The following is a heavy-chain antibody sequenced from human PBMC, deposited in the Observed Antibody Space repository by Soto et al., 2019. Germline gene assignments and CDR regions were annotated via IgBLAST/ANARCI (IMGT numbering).Heavy chain of an antibody. CDR3: ARDGVLGSSWSEYYYYGMDV. D-gene: IGHD6-13*01. CDR1: GYTFTSYA. Sequence: ASVKVSCKASGYTFTSYAMHWVRQAPGQRLEWMGWVNAGNGNTKYSQKFQGRVTITRDTSASTAYMELSSLRSEDTAVYYCARDGVLGSSWSEYYYYGMDVWGQGTTVTGSS. J-gene: IGHJ6*02. V-gene: IGHV1-3*01. CDR2: VNAGNGNT.